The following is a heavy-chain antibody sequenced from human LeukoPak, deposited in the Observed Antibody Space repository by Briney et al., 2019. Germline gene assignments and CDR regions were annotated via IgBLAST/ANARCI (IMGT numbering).Heavy chain of an antibody. CDR1: GGSISSYY. Sequence: SETLSLTCTVSGGSISSYYWSWIRQPPGKGLEWIGYIYYSGSTNYNPSLKSRVTISVDTSKNQFSLKLSSVTAADTAVYYCAREAVTAMGYFDYWGQGTLVTVSS. V-gene: IGHV4-59*01. CDR3: AREAVTAMGYFDY. CDR2: IYYSGST. J-gene: IGHJ4*02. D-gene: IGHD2-21*02.